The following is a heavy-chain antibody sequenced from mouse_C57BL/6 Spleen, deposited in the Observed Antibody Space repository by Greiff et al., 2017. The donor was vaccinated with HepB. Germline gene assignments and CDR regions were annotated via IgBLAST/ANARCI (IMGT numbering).Heavy chain of an antibody. D-gene: IGHD4-1*01. V-gene: IGHV1-4*01. CDR3: ARKEGTGTDYFDY. CDR2: INPSSGYT. J-gene: IGHJ2*01. CDR1: GYTFTSYT. Sequence: VQLQQSGAELARPGASVKMSCKASGYTFTSYTMHWVKQRPGQGLEWIGYINPSSGYTKYNQKFKDKATLTADKSSSTAYMQLSSLTSEDSAVYYCARKEGTGTDYFDYWGQGTTLTVSS.